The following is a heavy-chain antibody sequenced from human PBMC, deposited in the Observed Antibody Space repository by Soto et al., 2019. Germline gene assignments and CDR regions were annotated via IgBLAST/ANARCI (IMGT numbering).Heavy chain of an antibody. CDR1: GDSVSSNSAA. CDR2: TYYRSKWYN. J-gene: IGHJ5*02. CDR3: ARNSESTIFGVVNNWFDP. D-gene: IGHD3-3*01. Sequence: PSQTLSLTCAISGDSVSSNSAAWNWIRQSPSRGLEWLGRTYYRSKWYNDYAVSVKSRITINPDTSKNQFSLQLNSVTPEDTAVYYCARNSESTIFGVVNNWFDPWGQGTLVTVPS. V-gene: IGHV6-1*01.